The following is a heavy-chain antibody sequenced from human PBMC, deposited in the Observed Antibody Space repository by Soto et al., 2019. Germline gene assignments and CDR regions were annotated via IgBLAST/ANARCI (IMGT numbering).Heavy chain of an antibody. D-gene: IGHD3-10*01. CDR2: IIPILGIA. V-gene: IGHV1-69*02. CDR3: TRGYYGSGSFYYFDY. CDR1: GGTFSSYT. J-gene: IGHJ4*02. Sequence: QVQLVQSGAEVKKPGSSVKVSCKASGGTFSSYTISWVRQAPGQGLEWMGRIIPILGIANYAQKFQGRVTITADKSTSKAYIELSSLRSEDTDVYYCTRGYYGSGSFYYFDYWGQGTLVTVSS.